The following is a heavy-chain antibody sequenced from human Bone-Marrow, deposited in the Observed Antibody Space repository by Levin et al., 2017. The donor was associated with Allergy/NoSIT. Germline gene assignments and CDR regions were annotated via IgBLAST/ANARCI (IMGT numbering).Heavy chain of an antibody. J-gene: IGHJ6*02. D-gene: IGHD1-26*01. CDR2: IDPSESYT. CDR1: GYTFTNYW. Sequence: GESLKISCKGSGYTFTNYWISWVRQMPGKGLEWMGRIDPSESYTNYSPSFQGHVTISADKSISTASLQWSSLQASDTAMEYGAGGSAVGGTSGYYYYGMDVWGQGTTVTVSS. CDR3: AGGSAVGGTSGYYYYGMDV. V-gene: IGHV5-10-1*01.